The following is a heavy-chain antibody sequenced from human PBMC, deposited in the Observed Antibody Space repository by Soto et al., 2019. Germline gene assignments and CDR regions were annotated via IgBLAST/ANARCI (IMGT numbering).Heavy chain of an antibody. V-gene: IGHV3-30-3*01. CDR2: ISYDGSNK. Sequence: QVQLVESGGGVVKPGRSLRLSCAASGFTFSSYAMHWVRQAPGKGLEWVAVISYDGSNKYYADSVKGRFTISRDNSKNTLYLQMNSLRAEDTAVYYCARERMVRGVPFDYWGQGTLVTVSS. D-gene: IGHD3-10*01. CDR3: ARERMVRGVPFDY. J-gene: IGHJ4*02. CDR1: GFTFSSYA.